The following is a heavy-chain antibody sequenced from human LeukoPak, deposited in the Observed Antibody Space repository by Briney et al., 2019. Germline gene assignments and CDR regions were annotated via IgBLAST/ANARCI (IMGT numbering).Heavy chain of an antibody. CDR3: ARGPGGNAFDI. CDR1: GGTFSSYA. V-gene: IGHV1-69*06. D-gene: IGHD1-1*01. Sequence: SVKVSCKASGGTFSSYAISWVRQAPGQGLEWMGGIIPIFGTANYAQKFQGRVTITADKSTSTAYMELSSLRYEDTAVYYCARGPGGNAFDIWGQGTMVTVSS. CDR2: IIPIFGTA. J-gene: IGHJ3*02.